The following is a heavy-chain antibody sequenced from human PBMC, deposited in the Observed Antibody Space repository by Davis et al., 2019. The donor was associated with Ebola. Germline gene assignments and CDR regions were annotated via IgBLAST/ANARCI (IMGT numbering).Heavy chain of an antibody. D-gene: IGHD5-18*01. J-gene: IGHJ6*02. CDR2: IIPILGIA. Sequence: AASVKVSCKASGGTFSSYAISWVRQAPGQGLEWMGRIIPILGIANYAQKFQGRVTITADKSTSTAYMELSSLRSEDTAVYYCARDKYSYGSGRYYYYYYGMDVWGQGTTVTVSS. V-gene: IGHV1-69*04. CDR3: ARDKYSYGSGRYYYYYYGMDV. CDR1: GGTFSSYA.